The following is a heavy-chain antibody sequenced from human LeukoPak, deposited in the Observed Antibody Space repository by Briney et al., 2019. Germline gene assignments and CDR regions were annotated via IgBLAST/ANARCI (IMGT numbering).Heavy chain of an antibody. CDR1: GFTFSSYA. J-gene: IGHJ4*02. CDR2: ISGGCDST. V-gene: IGHV3-23*01. CDR3: AKTRHCGGDCYSD. Sequence: GGSLRLSCAASGFTFSSYAMSWVRQAPGKGLEWVSVISGGCDSTFYADSVKGRFTISRDNSKNTLYLQMNSLRAEDTAVYYCAKTRHCGGDCYSDWGQGTLVTVSS. D-gene: IGHD2-21*01.